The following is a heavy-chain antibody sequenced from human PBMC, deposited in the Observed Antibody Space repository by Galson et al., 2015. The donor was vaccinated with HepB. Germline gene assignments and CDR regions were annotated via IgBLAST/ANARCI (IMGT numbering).Heavy chain of an antibody. CDR2: IKSKTDGGTT. CDR3: TTGLCSSTSCSYMGKFEPMVAFDI. V-gene: IGHV3-15*07. J-gene: IGHJ3*02. CDR1: GFTFSNAW. D-gene: IGHD2-2*01. Sequence: SLRLSCAASGFTFSNAWMNWVRQAPGKGLEWVGRIKSKTDGGTTDYAAPVKGRFTISRDDSKNTLYLQMNSLKTEDTAVYYCTTGLCSSTSCSYMGKFEPMVAFDIWGQGTMVTVSS.